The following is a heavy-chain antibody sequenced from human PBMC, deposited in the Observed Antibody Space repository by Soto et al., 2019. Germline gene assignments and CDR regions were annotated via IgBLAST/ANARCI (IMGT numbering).Heavy chain of an antibody. D-gene: IGHD3-3*01. V-gene: IGHV1-69*12. CDR1: GGTFGNSA. Sequence: QVQLVQSGAEVKKPGSSVNVSCKTSGGTFGNSAVTWVRQAPGQGLEWLGGIVPMFGTANYAQKFQGRVTITAXXXTXXADMELNSLKTDDAAVYYCARDGDPQSAFWSGPLGGGRFDPWGQGTLVTVSS. CDR3: ARDGDPQSAFWSGPLGGGRFDP. CDR2: IVPMFGTA. J-gene: IGHJ5*02.